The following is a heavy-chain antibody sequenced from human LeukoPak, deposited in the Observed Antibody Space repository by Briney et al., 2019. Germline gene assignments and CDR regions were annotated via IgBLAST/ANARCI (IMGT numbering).Heavy chain of an antibody. CDR3: ARDSIAAAANFDY. CDR1: GYTFTGYY. V-gene: IGHV1-2*02. J-gene: IGHJ4*02. Sequence: ASVKVSCKTSGYTFTGYYMHWVRQAPGQGLEWMGWINPNSGGTNYAQKFQGRVTMTRDTSISTAYMELSRLRSDDTAVYYCARDSIAAAANFDYWGQGTLVTVSS. D-gene: IGHD6-13*01. CDR2: INPNSGGT.